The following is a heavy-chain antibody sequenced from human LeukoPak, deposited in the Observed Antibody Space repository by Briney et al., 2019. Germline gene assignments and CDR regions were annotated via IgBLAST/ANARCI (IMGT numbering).Heavy chain of an antibody. Sequence: PGGSLRLSCAASGFTFSSYAMSWVRQAPGKGLEWVSAISGSGGSTYYADSVKGRFTISRDNSKNTLYLQMSSLRAEDTAVYYCAKDKFRCTLGPFDYGGEGTVVTVSS. V-gene: IGHV3-23*01. CDR1: GFTFSSYA. CDR3: AKDKFRCTLGPFDY. J-gene: IGHJ4*02. CDR2: ISGSGGST. D-gene: IGHD2-15*01.